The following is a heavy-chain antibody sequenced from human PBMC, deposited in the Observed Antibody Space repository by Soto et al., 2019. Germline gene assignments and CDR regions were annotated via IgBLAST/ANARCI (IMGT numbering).Heavy chain of an antibody. CDR1: GGSFSGYY. CDR2: INHSGST. D-gene: IGHD3-9*01. Sequence: QVQLQQWGAGLLKPSETLSLTCAVYGGSFSGYYWSWIRQPPGKGLEWIGEINHSGSTNYNPSLKSRVTISVDTSKNQFSLKLSSVTAADTAVYYGARWCPTGYHSCTGMDVWGQGTTVTVSS. CDR3: ARWCPTGYHSCTGMDV. V-gene: IGHV4-34*01. J-gene: IGHJ6*02.